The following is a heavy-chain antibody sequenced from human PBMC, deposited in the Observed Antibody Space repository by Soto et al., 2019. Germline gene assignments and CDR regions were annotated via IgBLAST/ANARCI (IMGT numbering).Heavy chain of an antibody. J-gene: IGHJ6*02. D-gene: IGHD2-2*01. CDR1: GFTFSSYA. CDR3: AKDPCSSTSCYSDV. CDR2: ISGSGGST. V-gene: IGHV3-23*01. Sequence: RLSCAASGFTFSSYAMSWVRQAPGKELEWVSAISGSGGSTYYADSVKGRFTISRDNSKNTLYLQMNSLRAEDTAVYYCAKDPCSSTSCYSDVWGQGTTVTVSS.